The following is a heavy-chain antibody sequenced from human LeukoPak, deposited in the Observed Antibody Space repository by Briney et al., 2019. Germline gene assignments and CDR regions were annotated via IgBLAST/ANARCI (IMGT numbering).Heavy chain of an antibody. Sequence: SETLSLTCTVSGGSISSYYWSWIRQPPRKGLEWIGYIYYSGSTNYNPSLKSRVTMSLDTSKNQFSLKLSSVTAADTAVYYCAREEVPHGFDIWGQGTMVTVSS. CDR3: AREEVPHGFDI. V-gene: IGHV4-59*01. J-gene: IGHJ3*02. D-gene: IGHD4/OR15-4a*01. CDR1: GGSISSYY. CDR2: IYYSGST.